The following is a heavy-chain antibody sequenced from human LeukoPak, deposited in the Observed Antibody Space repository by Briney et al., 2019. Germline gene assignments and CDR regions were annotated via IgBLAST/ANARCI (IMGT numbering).Heavy chain of an antibody. CDR1: GYTFTSYG. Sequence: EAPVKVSCKASGYTFTSYGISWVRQAPGQGLEWMGWISAYNGNTNYAQKLQGRVTITTDTSTSTAYMELRSLRSDDTAVYYCARVEVDIRRDGLVDYWGQGTLVTVSS. CDR2: ISAYNGNT. D-gene: IGHD5-24*01. J-gene: IGHJ4*02. V-gene: IGHV1-18*01. CDR3: ARVEVDIRRDGLVDY.